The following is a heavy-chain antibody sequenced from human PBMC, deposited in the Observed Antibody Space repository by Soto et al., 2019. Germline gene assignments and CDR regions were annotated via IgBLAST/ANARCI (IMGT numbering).Heavy chain of an antibody. Sequence: QVQLQESGPGLVKPSGTLSLTCAVSGGSISSSNWWSWVRQPPGKGLEWIGEIYHSGSTNYKPSLMSRVIIALYKSEHLSSLKLSSVSVADAAAYYCAIPPGLWGQGTLVTVSS. CDR2: IYHSGST. J-gene: IGHJ4*02. V-gene: IGHV4-4*02. CDR3: AIPPGL. CDR1: GGSISSSNW.